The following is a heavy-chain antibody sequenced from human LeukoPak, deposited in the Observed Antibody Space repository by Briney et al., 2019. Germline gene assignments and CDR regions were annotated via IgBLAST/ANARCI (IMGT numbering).Heavy chain of an antibody. CDR1: GFTFSSYG. D-gene: IGHD4-17*01. J-gene: IGHJ4*02. Sequence: GRSLRLSCAASGFTFSSYGMHWVRQAPGKGLEWVAVISYDGSNKYYADSVKGRFTISRDNSKNTVYLQMNSLRAEDTAVYYCAKAPRMTTVTGDYFDYWGQGTLVTVSS. CDR2: ISYDGSNK. CDR3: AKAPRMTTVTGDYFDY. V-gene: IGHV3-30*18.